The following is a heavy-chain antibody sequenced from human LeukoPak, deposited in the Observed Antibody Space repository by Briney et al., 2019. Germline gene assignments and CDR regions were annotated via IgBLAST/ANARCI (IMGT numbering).Heavy chain of an antibody. CDR2: IKSDGSST. V-gene: IGHV3-74*01. D-gene: IGHD6-13*01. Sequence: GGSLRLSCAASGFTFSNYWMHWVRQAPGKGPVWVSRIKSDGSSTRFADSVQGRFTISRDNGKNTVYLQMSSLRAEDTAVYYCARGGDTSNWYPGYFDYWGQGALVTVSS. CDR1: GFTFSNYW. CDR3: ARGGDTSNWYPGYFDY. J-gene: IGHJ4*02.